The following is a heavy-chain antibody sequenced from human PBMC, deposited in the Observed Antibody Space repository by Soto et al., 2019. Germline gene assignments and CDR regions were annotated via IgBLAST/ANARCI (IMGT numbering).Heavy chain of an antibody. Sequence: PGGSLRLSCAASGFTFSNAWMNWVRQAPGKGLEWVGRIKSKTDGGTTDYAAPVKGRFTISRDDSKNTLYLQMNSLKTEDTAVYYCTTDVRPDSGYYYSDAFDIWGQGTMVTVSS. CDR2: IKSKTDGGTT. J-gene: IGHJ3*02. CDR3: TTDVRPDSGYYYSDAFDI. D-gene: IGHD3-22*01. V-gene: IGHV3-15*07. CDR1: GFTFSNAW.